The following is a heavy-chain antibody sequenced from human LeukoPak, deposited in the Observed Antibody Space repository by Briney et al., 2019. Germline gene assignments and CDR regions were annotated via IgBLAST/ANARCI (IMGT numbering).Heavy chain of an antibody. CDR1: GHTFNSDY. J-gene: IGHJ4*02. V-gene: IGHV1-46*02. CDR3: ARGTESGGSFDY. D-gene: IGHD2-15*01. CDR2: INPSGDNT. Sequence: ASVKVSCKASGHTFNSDYMHWVRQAPGQGLEWVGIINPSGDNTRYAQNFQGRLTMTRDTSTDTVYMEMSSLRSDDTAVYYCARGTESGGSFDYWGQGTLVTVSS.